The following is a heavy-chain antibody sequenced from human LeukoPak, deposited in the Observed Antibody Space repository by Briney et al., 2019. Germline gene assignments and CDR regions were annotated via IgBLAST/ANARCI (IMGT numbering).Heavy chain of an antibody. V-gene: IGHV3-20*04. CDR1: GFTFDDYG. Sequence: PGGSLRLSCAASGFTFDDYGMSWVRQAPGKGLEWVSGINWNGGSTGYADSVKGRFTISRDNSKSTVYLQMNSLIPDDTAVYFCAKAEAREILRAVGLEEYLQYWGQGTLVTVSS. D-gene: IGHD3-10*01. CDR2: INWNGGST. J-gene: IGHJ1*01. CDR3: AKAEAREILRAVGLEEYLQY.